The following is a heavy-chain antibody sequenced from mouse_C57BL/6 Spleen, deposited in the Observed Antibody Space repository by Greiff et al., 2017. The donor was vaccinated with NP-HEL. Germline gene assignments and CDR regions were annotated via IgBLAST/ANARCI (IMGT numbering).Heavy chain of an antibody. CDR3: ARDDYDGAYFDY. J-gene: IGHJ2*01. D-gene: IGHD2-4*01. CDR2: ISDGGSYT. CDR1: GFTFSSYA. Sequence: VQLKESGGGLVKPGGSLKLSCAASGFTFSSYAMSWVRQTPEKRLEWVATISDGGSYTYYPDNVKGRFTISRDNAKNNLYLQMSHLKSEDTAMYYCARDDYDGAYFDYWGKGTTLTVSS. V-gene: IGHV5-4*01.